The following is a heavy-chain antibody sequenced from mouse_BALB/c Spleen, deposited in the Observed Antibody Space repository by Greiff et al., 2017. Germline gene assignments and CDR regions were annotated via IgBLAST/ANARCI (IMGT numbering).Heavy chain of an antibody. V-gene: IGHV5-6-5*01. Sequence: EVKLMESGGGLVKPGGSLKLSCAASGFTFSSYAMSWVRQTPEKRLEWVASISSGGSTYYPDSVKGRFTISRDNASNILYLQMSSLRSEDTAMYYCARAIYDGYCEYFDYWGQGTTLTVSS. J-gene: IGHJ2*01. CDR2: ISSGGST. CDR3: ARAIYDGYCEYFDY. CDR1: GFTFSSYA. D-gene: IGHD2-3*01.